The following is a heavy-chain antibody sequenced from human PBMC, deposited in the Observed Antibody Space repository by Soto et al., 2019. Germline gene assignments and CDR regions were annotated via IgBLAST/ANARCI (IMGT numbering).Heavy chain of an antibody. Sequence: PSETLSLTCTVSGGSISSYYWSWIRQPPGKGLEWIGYIYYSGSTNYNPSLKSRVTISVDTSKNQFSLKLSSVTAADTAVYYCARDVGAPSIGYYYYGMDVWGKGTTVTV. CDR1: GGSISSYY. D-gene: IGHD1-26*01. CDR2: IYYSGST. V-gene: IGHV4-59*01. J-gene: IGHJ6*04. CDR3: ARDVGAPSIGYYYYGMDV.